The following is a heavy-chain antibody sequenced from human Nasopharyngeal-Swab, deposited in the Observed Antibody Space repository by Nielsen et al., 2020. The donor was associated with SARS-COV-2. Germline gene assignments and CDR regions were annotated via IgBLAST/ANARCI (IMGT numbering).Heavy chain of an antibody. Sequence: SETLSLTCTVSGGSISSSSYYWGWIRQPPGKGLEWIGSIYYSGSTYYNPSLKSRVTISVDTSKNQFSLKLSSVTATDTAVYYCAREELGGDYNWFDPWGQGTLVTVSS. J-gene: IGHJ5*02. CDR2: IYYSGST. CDR3: AREELGGDYNWFDP. D-gene: IGHD4-17*01. V-gene: IGHV4-39*02. CDR1: GGSISSSSYY.